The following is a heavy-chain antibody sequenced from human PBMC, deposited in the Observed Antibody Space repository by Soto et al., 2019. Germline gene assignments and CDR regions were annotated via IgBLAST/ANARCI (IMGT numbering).Heavy chain of an antibody. J-gene: IGHJ5*02. CDR3: GRYCTNTKCRGGYYLDL. CDR1: GDSFTNYA. V-gene: IGHV1-69*01. Sequence: QVLLVQSGAAMKQPGSSVSVSCRASGDSFTNYAFTWVRQAPGQGPEWLGGIILALGTPHYSQRFQGRLTITADESSSKVYMELGSLRLDDTAVYYCGRYCTNTKCRGGYYLDLWGQGTLLTVSS. CDR2: IILALGTP. D-gene: IGHD2-8*01.